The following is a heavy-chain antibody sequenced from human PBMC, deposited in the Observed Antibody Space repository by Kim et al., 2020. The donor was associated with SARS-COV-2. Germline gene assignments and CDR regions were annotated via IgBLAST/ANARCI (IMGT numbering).Heavy chain of an antibody. CDR1: GYTFTGYY. D-gene: IGHD6-19*01. Sequence: ASVKVSCKASGYTFTGYYMHWVRQAPGQGLEWMGRINPNSGGTNYAQKFQGRVTMTRDTSISTAYMELSRLRSDDTAVYYCATEDSSGWYLIFDYWGQGTLVTVSS. V-gene: IGHV1-2*06. J-gene: IGHJ4*02. CDR2: INPNSGGT. CDR3: ATEDSSGWYLIFDY.